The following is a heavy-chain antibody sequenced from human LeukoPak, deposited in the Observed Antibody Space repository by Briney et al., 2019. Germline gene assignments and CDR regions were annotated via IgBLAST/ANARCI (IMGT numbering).Heavy chain of an antibody. Sequence: PGGSLRLSCTASGFTFGDYYLNWVRQAPGKGLEWVGFIRGKPYGGTTEYAASVKGRFTISRDDSKDTLFLQMNSLKTEDTAVYYCTTTLVPSNYFDYWGQGTLVTVSS. V-gene: IGHV3-49*04. CDR2: IRGKPYGGTT. D-gene: IGHD6-13*01. CDR3: TTTLVPSNYFDY. J-gene: IGHJ4*02. CDR1: GFTFGDYY.